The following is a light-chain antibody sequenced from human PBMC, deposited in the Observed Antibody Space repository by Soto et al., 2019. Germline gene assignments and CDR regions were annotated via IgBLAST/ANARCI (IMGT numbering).Light chain of an antibody. CDR1: QSIKNY. CDR2: GAS. J-gene: IGKJ5*01. V-gene: IGKV1-39*01. Sequence: DIQMTQSPSSLSAVIGDRVTITCRASQSIKNYLNWYQHKPGAAPKLLIFGASNLESGVPSRFSGSGSGTEFTLSISSLQPEDFATYYCQQGYSTTPITFGQGTRVEIK. CDR3: QQGYSTTPIT.